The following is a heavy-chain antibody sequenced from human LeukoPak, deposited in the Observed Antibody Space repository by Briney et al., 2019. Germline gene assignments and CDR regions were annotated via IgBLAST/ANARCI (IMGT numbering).Heavy chain of an antibody. Sequence: GGSLRLSCAASGFTFSSYAMHWVRQAPGKGLEYVSAISSNGGSTYYADSVKGRFTISRDNSKNTLYLQMGSLRAEDMAVYYCAREAGEYWGQGTLVTVSS. CDR2: ISSNGGST. J-gene: IGHJ4*02. CDR1: GFTFSSYA. CDR3: AREAGEY. V-gene: IGHV3-64*02.